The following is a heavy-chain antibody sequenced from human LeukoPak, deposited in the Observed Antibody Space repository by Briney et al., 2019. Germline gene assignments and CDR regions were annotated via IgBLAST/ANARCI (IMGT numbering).Heavy chain of an antibody. CDR3: ARDIAYRSYYYYYYYMDV. CDR1: GYTFTGYY. CDR2: INPNSGGT. J-gene: IGHJ6*03. V-gene: IGHV1-2*02. D-gene: IGHD1-26*01. Sequence: ASVKVSCKASGYTFTGYYMHWVRQAPGQGLEWMGWINPNSGGTNYAQKFQGRVTMTRDTSISTAYMELSRLRSDDTAVYYCARDIAYRSYYYYYYYMDVWGKGTTVTVSS.